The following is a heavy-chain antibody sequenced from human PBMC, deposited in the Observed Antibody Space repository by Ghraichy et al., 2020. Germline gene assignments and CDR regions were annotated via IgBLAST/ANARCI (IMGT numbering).Heavy chain of an antibody. CDR3: ARDGGYSSGWYGADY. V-gene: IGHV4-59*01. CDR2: IYYTGST. Sequence: SETLSLTCTVSGGSISSYYWSWIRQPPGKGLEWIGYIYYTGSTNYNPSLKSRVTISVDTSKNQFSLKLSSVTAADTAVYYCARDGGYSSGWYGADYWGQGTLVTVAS. J-gene: IGHJ4*02. D-gene: IGHD6-19*01. CDR1: GGSISSYY.